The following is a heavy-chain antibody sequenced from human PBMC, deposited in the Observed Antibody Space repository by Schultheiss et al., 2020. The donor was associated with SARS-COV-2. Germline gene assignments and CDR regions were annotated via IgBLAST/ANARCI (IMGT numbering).Heavy chain of an antibody. CDR1: GFTFSSYG. J-gene: IGHJ6*02. Sequence: GGSLRLSCAASGFTFSSYGMHWVRQAPGKGLEWVAVISYDGSNKYYADSVKGRFTISRDNAKNSLYLQMNSLRAEDTAVYYCASDYSNSKYGMDVWGQGTTVTVSS. CDR3: ASDYSNSKYGMDV. D-gene: IGHD4-11*01. CDR2: ISYDGSNK. V-gene: IGHV3-30*03.